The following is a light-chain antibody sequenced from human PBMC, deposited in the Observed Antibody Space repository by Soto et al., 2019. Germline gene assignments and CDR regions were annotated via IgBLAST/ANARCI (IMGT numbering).Light chain of an antibody. CDR1: SSDVGTYNL. CDR3: CSYAGCSTDG. Sequence: QSDLTQPASVSGSPGQSITISCTGTSSDVGTYNLVSWYQHHPCKAPKLMIYEGSKLPSGVSNRFSGSKSGNTASLTISGLQAEYEADYYCCSYAGCSTDGFGTGTKLTDL. V-gene: IGLV2-23*01. CDR2: EGS. J-gene: IGLJ1*01.